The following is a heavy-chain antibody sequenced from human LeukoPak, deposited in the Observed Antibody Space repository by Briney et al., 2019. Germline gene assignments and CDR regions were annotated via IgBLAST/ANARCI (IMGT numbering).Heavy chain of an antibody. CDR1: GFTFRSYV. J-gene: IGHJ4*02. CDR2: ISGNGGST. CDR3: AKGEREWLLKQYYFDY. Sequence: PGGSLRLSCAASGFTFRSYVMSWVRQAPGKGLEWVSAISGNGGSTYYADSVKGRFTISRDSSKNTLYLQMNSLRAEDTAVYYCAKGEREWLLKQYYFDYWGQGTLVTVSS. D-gene: IGHD3-3*01. V-gene: IGHV3-23*01.